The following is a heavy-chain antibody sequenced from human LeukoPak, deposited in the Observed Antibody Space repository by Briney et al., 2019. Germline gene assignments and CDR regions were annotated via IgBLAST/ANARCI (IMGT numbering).Heavy chain of an antibody. Sequence: PSETLSLTCTVFGDSVNSPLYYWGWIRQPPGKGLEWIGSIFFSGSTSYHPSLRSRVTMSIDTSKNHFSLTLRSVSAADSAVYYCARGPVRARFYFDFWGQGSLVSVST. CDR3: ARGPVRARFYFDF. CDR2: IFFSGST. CDR1: GDSVNSPLYY. V-gene: IGHV4-39*02. D-gene: IGHD3-3*01. J-gene: IGHJ4*02.